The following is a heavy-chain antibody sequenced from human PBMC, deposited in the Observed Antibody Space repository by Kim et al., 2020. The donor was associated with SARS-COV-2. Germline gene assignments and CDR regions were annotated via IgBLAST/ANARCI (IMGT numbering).Heavy chain of an antibody. J-gene: IGHJ4*02. CDR3: ARVATSPRRPIDY. V-gene: IGHV4-59*12. Sequence: NDNPSLKGRVTISLDTSKNQFSLKLMSVTAADTAVYYCARVATSPRRPIDYWGQGILVTVSS.